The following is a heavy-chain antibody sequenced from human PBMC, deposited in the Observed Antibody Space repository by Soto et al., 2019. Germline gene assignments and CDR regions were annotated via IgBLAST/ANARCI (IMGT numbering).Heavy chain of an antibody. V-gene: IGHV3-23*01. CDR3: TGETYYFDY. Sequence: GGSLRLSCAASGLTFSRFAMTWVRQAPGQGLEWVSAISDSGGSTYYADSVKGRFVISRDNSKNTHYLEMNSLRVEDTAIYYSTGETYYFDYWGPGTQVTVSS. CDR1: GLTFSRFA. J-gene: IGHJ4*02. D-gene: IGHD2-21*01. CDR2: ISDSGGST.